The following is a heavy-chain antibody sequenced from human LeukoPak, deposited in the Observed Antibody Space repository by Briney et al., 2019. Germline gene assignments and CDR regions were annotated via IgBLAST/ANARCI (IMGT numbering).Heavy chain of an antibody. CDR3: APTLPLGEAAFDI. V-gene: IGHV1-24*01. CDR2: FDPEDGET. D-gene: IGHD2-15*01. CDR1: GYTLTELS. Sequence: GASVKVSCKVSGYTLTELSMHWVRQAPGKGLEWMGGFDPEDGETIYAQKFQGRVTLTEDTSTDTAYMELSSLRSEDTAVYYCAPTLPLGEAAFDIWGQGTMVTVSS. J-gene: IGHJ3*02.